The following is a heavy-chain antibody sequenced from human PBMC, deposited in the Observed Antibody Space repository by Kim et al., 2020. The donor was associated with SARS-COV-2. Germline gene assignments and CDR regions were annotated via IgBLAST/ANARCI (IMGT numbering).Heavy chain of an antibody. V-gene: IGHV3-23*01. Sequence: GGSLRLSCAASGFTFSSDAMSWVRQAPGKGLEWVSSISGSGGSTYYADSVKGRFTISRDNSKNTMYLQMNSLRAEDTAVYYCAKALDYYGSGCYYFPIAYWGQGTLVTVSS. CDR2: ISGSGGST. J-gene: IGHJ4*02. CDR3: AKALDYYGSGCYYFPIAY. D-gene: IGHD3-10*01. CDR1: GFTFSSDA.